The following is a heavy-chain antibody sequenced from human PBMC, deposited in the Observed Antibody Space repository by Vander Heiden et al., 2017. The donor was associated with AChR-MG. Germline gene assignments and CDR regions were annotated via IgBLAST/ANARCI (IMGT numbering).Heavy chain of an antibody. CDR1: GYNFPRFW. V-gene: IGHV5-51*01. CDR3: VRHDRPAHRSTQMRHLDWYSGY. Sequence: EVQLVQSGAEVKKPGESLKISCMGSGYNFPRFWIGWVRQMPGKGLKWVGIIYPDDSDTRISPSLQGQVTFSVDKSISTAYLQWSSLQASDTATYYFVRHDRPAHRSTQMRHLDWYSGYWGQGTLVTVSS. CDR2: IYPDDSDT. D-gene: IGHD3-9*01. J-gene: IGHJ4*02.